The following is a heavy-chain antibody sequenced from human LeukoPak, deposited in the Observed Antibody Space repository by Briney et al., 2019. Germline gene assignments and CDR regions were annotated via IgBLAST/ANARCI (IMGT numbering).Heavy chain of an antibody. CDR1: GITLSTYW. CDR2: INQDGSAR. D-gene: IGHD3-10*01. CDR3: AAPSVLLWYAFDI. V-gene: IGHV3-7*05. Sequence: GGSLRLSCEAPGITLSTYWMTWVRQAPGKGLEWVANINQDGSARYYVDSVKGRFTISRDNAKNSLFLQMNSLRSEDTAVYYCAAPSVLLWYAFDIWGQGTMVTVSS. J-gene: IGHJ3*02.